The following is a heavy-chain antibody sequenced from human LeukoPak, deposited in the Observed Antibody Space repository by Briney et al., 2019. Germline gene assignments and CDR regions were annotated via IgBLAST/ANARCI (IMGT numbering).Heavy chain of an antibody. J-gene: IGHJ3*02. CDR3: ARGAGYCSSTSCWAFDI. V-gene: IGHV4-59*01. D-gene: IGHD2-2*03. Sequence: SETLSLTCTVSGGSISSYYWSWIRQPPGKGLEWIGYIYYSGSTNYNPSLKSRVTISVDTSKNQFSLKLSSVTAADTAVYYCARGAGYCSSTSCWAFDIWGQGTMVTVSS. CDR1: GGSISSYY. CDR2: IYYSGST.